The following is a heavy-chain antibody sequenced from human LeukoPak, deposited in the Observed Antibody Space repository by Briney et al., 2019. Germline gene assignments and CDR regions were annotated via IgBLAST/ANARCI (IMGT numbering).Heavy chain of an antibody. CDR1: GGSISSYY. J-gene: IGHJ6*03. CDR2: IYTSGST. D-gene: IGHD3-10*01. Sequence: SETLSLTCTVSGGSISSYYWSWIRQPAGKGLEWIGRIYTSGSTNYNPSLKSRVTMSVDTSNNQFSLKLSSVTAAATAVYYCARDRGAHLYYYYYMDVWGKGTTVTVSS. CDR3: ARDRGAHLYYYYYMDV. V-gene: IGHV4-4*07.